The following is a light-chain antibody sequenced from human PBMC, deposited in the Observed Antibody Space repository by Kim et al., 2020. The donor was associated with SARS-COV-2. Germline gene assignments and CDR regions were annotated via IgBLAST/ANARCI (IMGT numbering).Light chain of an antibody. CDR2: SNN. V-gene: IGLV1-44*01. CDR1: SSNIGSNT. Sequence: GQKVTITCSGSSSNIGSNTVNWYLHRPHTAPKLLIFSNNERPSGVPDRLSGSKSGTSASLAVSGLQIDDEAHYYCASWDDSLNGWVFGGGTQLTVL. CDR3: ASWDDSLNGWV. J-gene: IGLJ3*02.